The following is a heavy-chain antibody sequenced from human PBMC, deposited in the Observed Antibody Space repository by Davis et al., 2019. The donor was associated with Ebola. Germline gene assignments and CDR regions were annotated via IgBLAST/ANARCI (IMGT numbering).Heavy chain of an antibody. CDR1: GGTFSSYA. CDR2: IIPIFGTA. CDR3: ARDHGIVGATRGFQYFDY. J-gene: IGHJ4*02. Sequence: SVKVSCKASGGTFSSYAISWVRQAPGQGLEWMGGIIPIFGTANYAQKFQGRVTITADESTSTAYMELSSLRSEDTAVYYCARDHGIVGATRGFQYFDYWGQGTLVTVSS. D-gene: IGHD1-26*01. V-gene: IGHV1-69*13.